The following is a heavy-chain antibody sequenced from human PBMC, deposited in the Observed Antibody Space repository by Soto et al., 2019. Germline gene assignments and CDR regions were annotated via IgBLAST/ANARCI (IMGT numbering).Heavy chain of an antibody. CDR2: IYYSGST. J-gene: IGHJ6*02. CDR1: GGSISSGGYY. CDR3: ARDRGPGIQLWSLRYGMDV. V-gene: IGHV4-31*03. Sequence: QVQLQESGPGLVKPSQTLSLTCTVSGGSISSGGYYWSWIRQHPGKGLEWIGYIYYSGSTYYNPSRKSRVTISVDTSKNQFSLKLSSVTAADTAVYYCARDRGPGIQLWSLRYGMDVWGQGTTVTVSS. D-gene: IGHD5-18*01.